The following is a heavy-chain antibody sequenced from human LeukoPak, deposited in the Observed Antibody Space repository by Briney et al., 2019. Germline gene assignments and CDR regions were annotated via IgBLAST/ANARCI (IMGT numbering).Heavy chain of an antibody. CDR3: ARDDYGDYGAFDI. D-gene: IGHD4-17*01. CDR1: GFTFSSYW. Sequence: HPGXXLRLSCAASGFTFSSYWMSWVRQAPGKGLEWVANIKQDGSEKYYVDSVKGRFTISRDNAKNSLYLQMNSLRAEDTAVYYCARDDYGDYGAFDIWGQGTMVTVSS. J-gene: IGHJ3*02. V-gene: IGHV3-7*01. CDR2: IKQDGSEK.